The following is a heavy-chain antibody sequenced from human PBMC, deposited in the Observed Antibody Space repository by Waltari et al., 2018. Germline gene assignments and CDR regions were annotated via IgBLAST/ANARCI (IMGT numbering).Heavy chain of an antibody. D-gene: IGHD6-6*01. CDR3: ARGTSIAAPRGAFDI. CDR2: IIPVVGTE. Sequence: QVQLVQSGAEVKKPGSSVKVSCKASGGTFSSYAISWVRQAPGQGLAWMGRIIPVVGTENYAQKFQGRGTMTADESTSTAYMELSSLRSEDTAVYYCARGTSIAAPRGAFDIWGQGTMVTVSS. CDR1: GGTFSSYA. J-gene: IGHJ3*02. V-gene: IGHV1-69*18.